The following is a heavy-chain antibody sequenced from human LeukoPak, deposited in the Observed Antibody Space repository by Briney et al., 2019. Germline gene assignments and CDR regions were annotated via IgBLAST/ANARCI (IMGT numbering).Heavy chain of an antibody. CDR2: IYYSGST. CDR3: ARDPYDILTGYPYYFDY. V-gene: IGHV4-39*07. J-gene: IGHJ4*02. Sequence: SETLSLICTVSGGSISSSSYYWGWIRQPPGKGVEWIGSIYYSGSTYYNPSLKSRVTISVDTSKNQFSLKLSSVTAADTAVYYCARDPYDILTGYPYYFDYWGQGTLVTVSS. D-gene: IGHD3-9*01. CDR1: GGSISSSSYY.